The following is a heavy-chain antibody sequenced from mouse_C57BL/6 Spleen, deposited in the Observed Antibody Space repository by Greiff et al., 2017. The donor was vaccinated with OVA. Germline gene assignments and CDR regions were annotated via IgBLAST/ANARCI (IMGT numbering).Heavy chain of an antibody. CDR1: GFSLTSYG. V-gene: IGHV2-2*01. Sequence: QVQLKESGPGLVQPSQSLSITCTVSGFSLTSYGVHWVRQSPGKGLEWLGVIWSGGSTGYNAAFISRLSISKDNSKSQVFFKMNSLQADDTAIYYCARTLTGDYWGQGTSVTVSS. CDR3: ARTLTGDY. J-gene: IGHJ4*01. D-gene: IGHD4-1*01. CDR2: IWSGGST.